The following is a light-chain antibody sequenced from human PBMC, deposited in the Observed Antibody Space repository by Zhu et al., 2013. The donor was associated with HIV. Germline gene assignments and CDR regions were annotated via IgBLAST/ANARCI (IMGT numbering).Light chain of an antibody. CDR3: QEYNSHWT. CDR2: AAS. J-gene: IGKJ1*01. CDR1: QGIRND. V-gene: IGKV1-6*01. Sequence: AIQMTQSPSSLSASVGDRVTITCRASQGIRNDLGWYQQKPGKAPNLLIYAASTLQTGVPPRFLGSGSGTDFALTISGLQPDDFATYYCQEYNSHWTFGQGTEVELK.